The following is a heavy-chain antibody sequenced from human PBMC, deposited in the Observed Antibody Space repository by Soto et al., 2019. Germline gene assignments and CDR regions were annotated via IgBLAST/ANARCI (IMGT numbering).Heavy chain of an antibody. CDR1: GGTFSSYT. CDR3: ARDDFWSGYYFDY. J-gene: IGHJ4*02. D-gene: IGHD3-3*01. Sequence: SVKVSCKASGGTFSSYTISWVRQAPGQGLEWMGRIIPILGIANYAQKFQGRVTITADKSTSTAYMELSSLRSEDTAVYYCARDDFWSGYYFDYWGQGTLVTVSS. CDR2: IIPILGIA. V-gene: IGHV1-69*04.